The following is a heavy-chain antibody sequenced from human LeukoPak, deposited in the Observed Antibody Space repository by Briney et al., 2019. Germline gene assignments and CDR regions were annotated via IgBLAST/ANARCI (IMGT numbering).Heavy chain of an antibody. D-gene: IGHD6-19*01. CDR2: INPNSGGT. CDR3: AREKDSGWYSIRYFDY. Sequence: ASVKVSCKASGYTFTGYYMHWVRQAPGQGLEWMGGINPNSGGTNYAQKFQGRVTMTRDTSITTAYMELSRLRSDDTAVYYCAREKDSGWYSIRYFDYWGQGTLVTVSS. CDR1: GYTFTGYY. V-gene: IGHV1-2*02. J-gene: IGHJ4*02.